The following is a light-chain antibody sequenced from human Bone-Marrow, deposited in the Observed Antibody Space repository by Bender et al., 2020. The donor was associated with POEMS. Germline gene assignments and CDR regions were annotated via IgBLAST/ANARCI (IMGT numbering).Light chain of an antibody. J-gene: IGLJ3*02. CDR2: EDD. V-gene: IGLV3-21*02. CDR1: ALPKKY. Sequence: SYELTQPPSVSVSPGQTARITCSGDALPKKYAYWYQQKSGQSPVLVIYEDDKRPSGIPERVSGSNSGNTATLSISRVEVGDEADYYCQVWDSSSDNPVFGGGTKLTVL. CDR3: QVWDSSSDNPV.